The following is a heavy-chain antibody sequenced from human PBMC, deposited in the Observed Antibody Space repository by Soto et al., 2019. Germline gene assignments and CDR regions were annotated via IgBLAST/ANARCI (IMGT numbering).Heavy chain of an antibody. J-gene: IGHJ3*02. D-gene: IGHD2-15*01. V-gene: IGHV1-69*06. CDR2: IIPIFGTA. CDR1: GGTFSSYA. Sequence: RASVKVSCKASGGTFSSYAISWVRQAPGQGLEWMGGIIPIFGTANYAQKFQGRVTITADKSTSTAYMELSSLRSEDTAVYYCASSVVVVVAANGAFDIWGQGTMVTVSS. CDR3: ASSVVVVVAANGAFDI.